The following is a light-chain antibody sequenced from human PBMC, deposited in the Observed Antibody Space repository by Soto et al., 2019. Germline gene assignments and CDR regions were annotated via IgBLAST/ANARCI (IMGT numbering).Light chain of an antibody. CDR1: SSNIGKNY. J-gene: IGLJ1*01. V-gene: IGLV1-51*02. CDR3: GTWDSSLSVFV. Sequence: QSVLTQPPSVSAAPGQKVTFSCSGSSSNIGKNYVSWYQQVPGTAPKLLIYEDNKRRSGIPDRFSGSKSGTSATLGITGIQTGDEADYYCGTWDSSLSVFVFGTGTKVTVL. CDR2: EDN.